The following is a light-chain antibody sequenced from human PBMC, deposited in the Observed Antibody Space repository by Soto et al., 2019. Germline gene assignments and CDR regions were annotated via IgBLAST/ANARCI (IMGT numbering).Light chain of an antibody. CDR2: EVT. Sequence: SVLTQPPSASGSPGQSVTISCIGTSSDVGGYDYVSWYQQHPGKAPKLIISEVTKRPSGVPDRFSGSKSGNTASLTVSGLQAEDEADYYCSSYAGNNNFCVFGTGTKVTV. J-gene: IGLJ1*01. CDR3: SSYAGNNNFCV. V-gene: IGLV2-8*01. CDR1: SSDVGGYDY.